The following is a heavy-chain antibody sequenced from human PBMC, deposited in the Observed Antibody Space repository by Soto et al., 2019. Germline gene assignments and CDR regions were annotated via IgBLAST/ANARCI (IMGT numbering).Heavy chain of an antibody. J-gene: IGHJ2*01. D-gene: IGHD3-9*01. CDR2: IYYSGYT. Sequence: QPPGKGVEWIGSIYYSGYTYYNPSLKSRITTWLDTSKKQVSLKLSSVTAADTAVYYCLFFQAEDGIRDSVPVSAFLLNRSSDL. V-gene: IGHV4-39*01. CDR3: LFFQAEDGIRDSVPVSAFLLNRSSDL.